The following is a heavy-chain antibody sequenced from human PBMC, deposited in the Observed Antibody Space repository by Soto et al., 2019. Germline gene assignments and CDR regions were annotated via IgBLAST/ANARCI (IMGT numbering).Heavy chain of an antibody. CDR3: AGMPYTSGRRFVP. J-gene: IGHJ5*02. D-gene: IGHD6-19*01. V-gene: IGHV4-30-2*01. CDR2: IYRSGVT. Sequence: SETLSLTCRFSGDSSSTSTYSWSWIRQQPGKALEWVGFIYRSGVTSYNPSLKSRVSISLDTSNNQCSLKLGSVTAADTAVYYCAGMPYTSGRRFVPWGPATLLTVFS. CDR1: GDSSSTSTYS.